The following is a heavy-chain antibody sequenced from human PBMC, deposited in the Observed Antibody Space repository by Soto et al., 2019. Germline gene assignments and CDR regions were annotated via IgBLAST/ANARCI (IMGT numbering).Heavy chain of an antibody. CDR2: IIPIFGTA. D-gene: IGHD3-22*01. CDR1: GGTFSSYA. Sequence: QVQLVQSGAEVKKPGSSVKVSCKASGGTFSSYAISWVRQAPGQGLEWMGGIIPIFGTANYAQKFQGRVTITADESTSTAYMELSSLRSEDTAVYYCARGGLTMIVVPDSSGYVQHWGQGTLVTVSS. J-gene: IGHJ1*01. V-gene: IGHV1-69*12. CDR3: ARGGLTMIVVPDSSGYVQH.